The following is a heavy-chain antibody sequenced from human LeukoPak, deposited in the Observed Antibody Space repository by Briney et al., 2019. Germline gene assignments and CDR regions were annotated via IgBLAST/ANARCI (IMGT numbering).Heavy chain of an antibody. CDR3: ARESPSGYY. CDR2: ISSSGSTI. V-gene: IGHV3-48*03. D-gene: IGHD5-12*01. CDR1: GFTFSSYE. Sequence: GGSQRLSCAASGFTFSSYEMNWVRQAPGKGLEWVSYISSSGSTIYYADSVKGRFTISRDNAKNSLYLQMNSLRAEDTAVYYCARESPSGYYWGQGTLVTVSS. J-gene: IGHJ4*02.